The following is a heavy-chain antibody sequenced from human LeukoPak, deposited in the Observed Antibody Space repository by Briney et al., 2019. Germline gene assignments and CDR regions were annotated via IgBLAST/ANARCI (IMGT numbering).Heavy chain of an antibody. CDR1: GDSVSSNSAA. V-gene: IGHV6-1*01. CDR3: AREVFKYGRFYFDY. J-gene: IGHJ4*02. Sequence: QTLSLTCAISGDSVSSNSAAWNWIRQSPSRGLEWLGRTYYRSKWNNDYAVSVKDRITINPDTSKDQFSLQLNSVTPEDTAVYYCAREVFKYGRFYFDYWGQGTPVTVSS. D-gene: IGHD1-14*01. CDR2: TYYRSKWNN.